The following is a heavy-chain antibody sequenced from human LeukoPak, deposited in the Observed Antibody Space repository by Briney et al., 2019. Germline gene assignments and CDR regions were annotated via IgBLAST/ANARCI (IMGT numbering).Heavy chain of an antibody. D-gene: IGHD3-3*01. V-gene: IGHV4-34*01. Sequence: SETLSLTCAVYGGSFSGYYWSWIRQPPGEGLEWIGEINHSGSTNYNPSLKSRVTISVDTSKNQFSLKLSSVTAADTAVYYCASDYGFRDGLDIWGQGTMVTVSS. CDR3: ASDYGFRDGLDI. CDR1: GGSFSGYY. J-gene: IGHJ3*02. CDR2: INHSGST.